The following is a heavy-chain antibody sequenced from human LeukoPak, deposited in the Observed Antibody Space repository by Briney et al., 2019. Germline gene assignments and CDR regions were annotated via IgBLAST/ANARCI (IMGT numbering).Heavy chain of an antibody. V-gene: IGHV4-34*01. CDR1: GGSFSGYY. J-gene: IGHJ5*02. CDR3: AREIAAAGTNWFDP. CDR2: INHSGST. D-gene: IGHD6-13*01. Sequence: SETPSLTCAVYGGSFSGYYWSWIRQPPGKGLEWIGEINHSGSTNYNPPLKSRVTISVDTSKNQFSLKLSSVTAADTAVYYCAREIAAAGTNWFDPWGQRTLVTVSS.